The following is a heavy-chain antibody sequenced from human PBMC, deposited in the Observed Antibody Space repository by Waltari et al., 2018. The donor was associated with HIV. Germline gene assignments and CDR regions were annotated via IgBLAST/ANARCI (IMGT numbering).Heavy chain of an antibody. CDR2: IKQDGSEK. V-gene: IGHV3-7*04. J-gene: IGHJ4*02. CDR1: GFTFSSYW. CDR3: ARGGFYGSGSKVN. Sequence: EVQLVESGGGLVQPGGSLRLSCAASGFTFSSYWMSWVRQAPGEGLEGVAKIKQDGSEKYYVDSVNGRFTISRDNAENSLYLQMNSLRAEDTAVYYCARGGFYGSGSKVNWGQGTLVTVSS. D-gene: IGHD3-10*01.